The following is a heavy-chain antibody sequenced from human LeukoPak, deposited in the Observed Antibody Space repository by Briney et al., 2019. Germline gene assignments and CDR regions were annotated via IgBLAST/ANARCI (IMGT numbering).Heavy chain of an antibody. Sequence: PSETLSLTCTVSGGSISSYYWSWIRQPPGKGLEWIGYIYYSGSTNYNPSLKSRVTISVDTSKNQFSLKLSSVTAADTAVYYCARGRRWLRFDYWGQGTLVTVSS. CDR3: ARGRRWLRFDY. V-gene: IGHV4-59*01. CDR1: GGSISSYY. D-gene: IGHD5-24*01. CDR2: IYYSGST. J-gene: IGHJ4*02.